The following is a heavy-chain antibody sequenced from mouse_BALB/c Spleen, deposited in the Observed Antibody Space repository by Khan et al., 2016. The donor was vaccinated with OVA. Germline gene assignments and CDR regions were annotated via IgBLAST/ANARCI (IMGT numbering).Heavy chain of an antibody. V-gene: IGHV5-6*01. CDR1: GFTFSTYG. CDR2: ISSGGSYT. Sequence: VQLKQSGGDLVKPGGSLKLSCAAFGFTFSTYGMSWVRQTPDKRLEWVATISSGGSYTYYPDSVKGRFTISRDNAKNTLYLQMSSLKSEDIAMYYCTRLAYYYDSEGFAYWGQGTLVTVST. J-gene: IGHJ3*01. D-gene: IGHD1-1*01. CDR3: TRLAYYYDSEGFAY.